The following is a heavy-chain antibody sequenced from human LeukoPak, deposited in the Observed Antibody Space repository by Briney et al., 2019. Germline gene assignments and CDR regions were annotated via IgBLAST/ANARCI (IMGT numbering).Heavy chain of an antibody. D-gene: IGHD5-24*01. J-gene: IGHJ4*02. CDR3: ASSRWDY. Sequence: GGSLRLSCAASGFTFSSYGMHWVRQAPGKGLEWVAVISYDGSNKYYADSVKGRFTISRDNSKNTLYLQMNSLRAEDTAVYYCASSRWDYWGQGTLVTVSS. V-gene: IGHV3-30*03. CDR1: GFTFSSYG. CDR2: ISYDGSNK.